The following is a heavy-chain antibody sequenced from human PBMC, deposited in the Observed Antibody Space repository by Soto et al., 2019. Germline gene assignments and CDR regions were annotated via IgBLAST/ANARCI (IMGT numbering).Heavy chain of an antibody. CDR1: GFTFSSHG. V-gene: IGHV3-33*01. J-gene: IGHJ6*02. CDR2: IWYDGSNK. Sequence: QVQLVESGGGVVQPGRSLRLSCAVSGFTFSSHGMHWVRQAPGKGLEWVAVIWYDGSNKYYGDSVKDRFTISRDNSKNTLYLQMNSLRVEDTAVYYCARDRVGGFNYHQYGMDVWGQGTTVSVSS. CDR3: ARDRVGGFNYHQYGMDV. D-gene: IGHD3-16*01.